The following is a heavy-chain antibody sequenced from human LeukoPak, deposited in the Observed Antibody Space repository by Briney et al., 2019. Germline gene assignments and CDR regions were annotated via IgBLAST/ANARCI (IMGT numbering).Heavy chain of an antibody. D-gene: IGHD6-19*01. CDR3: ARHWEGYSSGWYPDRGYYDY. V-gene: IGHV4-59*08. CDR1: GGSISTYY. Sequence: SETLSLTCTVSGGSISTYYWSWIRQPPGKGLEWIGYIYYSGSTNYNPSLKSRVTISVDTSKNQSSLKLSSVTAADTAVYYCARHWEGYSSGWYPDRGYYDYWGQGTLVTVSS. CDR2: IYYSGST. J-gene: IGHJ4*02.